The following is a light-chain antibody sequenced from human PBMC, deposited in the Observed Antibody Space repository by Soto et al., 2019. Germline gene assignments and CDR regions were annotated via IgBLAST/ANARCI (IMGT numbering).Light chain of an antibody. CDR3: QQYQSYSWT. CDR2: KAA. CDR1: QRITDS. V-gene: IGKV1-5*03. J-gene: IGKJ1*01. Sequence: DIQMTQSPSTLSASVGDRVTITSRASQRITDSLAWYQQKPGKAPKLLIYKAATLERGVPSRFSGSGSGTEFTLAISSLQPDDFATYYCQQYQSYSWTFGQGTKVEV.